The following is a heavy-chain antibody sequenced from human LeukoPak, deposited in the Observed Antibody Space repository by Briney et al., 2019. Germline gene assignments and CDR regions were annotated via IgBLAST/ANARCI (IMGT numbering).Heavy chain of an antibody. J-gene: IGHJ4*02. CDR1: GFTFTKYW. Sequence: PGGSLRLSCAASGFTFTKYWMNWVRQAPGKGLEWVSSISGSSDYIFYADSVKGRFTISRDNAKNSLYLQMNSLRAEDTAVYYCAGVVRYDSSDPSLDYWGQGTLVTVSS. V-gene: IGHV3-21*01. CDR3: AGVVRYDSSDPSLDY. D-gene: IGHD3-22*01. CDR2: ISGSSDYI.